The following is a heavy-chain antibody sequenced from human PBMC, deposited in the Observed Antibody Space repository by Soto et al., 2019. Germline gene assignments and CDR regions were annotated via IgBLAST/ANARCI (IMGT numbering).Heavy chain of an antibody. D-gene: IGHD2-2*01. J-gene: IGHJ3*02. CDR1: AYTFTSYW. CDR2: IDPSDSYT. V-gene: IGHV5-10-1*01. Sequence: GESLKISCKASAYTFTSYWITWVRQMPGKGLEWMGRIDPSDSYTDYSPSFEGHVTISADKSITTAYLQWSGLRASDTAMYYCASPYGPRGSTSSHNNVLGIWGQGTMVTVSS. CDR3: ASPYGPRGSTSSHNNVLGI.